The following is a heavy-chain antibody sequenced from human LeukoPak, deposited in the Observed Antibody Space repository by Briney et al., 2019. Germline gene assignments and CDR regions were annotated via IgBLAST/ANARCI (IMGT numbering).Heavy chain of an antibody. CDR2: ISGSGGST. Sequence: GGSLRLSCAASGFTFSSYAMSWVRQAPGKGLEWVSAISGSGGSTYYADSVKGRFTISRDNAKNSLYLQMNSLRAEDTAVYYCARSDSPFDYWGQGTLVTVSS. J-gene: IGHJ4*02. V-gene: IGHV3-23*01. D-gene: IGHD2-21*02. CDR3: ARSDSPFDY. CDR1: GFTFSSYA.